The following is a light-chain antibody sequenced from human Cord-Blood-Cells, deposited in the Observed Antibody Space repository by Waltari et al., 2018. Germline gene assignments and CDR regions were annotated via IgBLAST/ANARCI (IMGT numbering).Light chain of an antibody. CDR3: SSYTSSSTPYV. J-gene: IGLJ1*01. CDR2: EVS. Sequence: CTGTSSDVGGYNYVSWYQQHPGKAPKLMIYEVSNRPSGVSNRFSGSKSGNTASLTISGLQAEDEADYYCSSYTSSSTPYVFGTGTKVTVL. V-gene: IGLV2-14*01. CDR1: SSDVGGYNY.